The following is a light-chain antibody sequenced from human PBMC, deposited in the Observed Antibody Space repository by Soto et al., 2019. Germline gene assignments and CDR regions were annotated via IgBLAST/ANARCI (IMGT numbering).Light chain of an antibody. V-gene: IGKV3D-15*01. Sequence: TQSPATVSLSKGERATLSCRASQSVSNYVAWYQQKPGQAPRLLIYDASNRATGIPARFSGSGSGTEFTLTISSLQSEDFAVYYCQQYKNWPPITFGQGTRLEI. J-gene: IGKJ5*01. CDR2: DAS. CDR1: QSVSNY. CDR3: QQYKNWPPIT.